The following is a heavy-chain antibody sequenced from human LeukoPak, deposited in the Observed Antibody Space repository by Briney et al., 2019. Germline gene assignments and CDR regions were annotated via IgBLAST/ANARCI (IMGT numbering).Heavy chain of an antibody. Sequence: ASVKVSCKASGYTFTNYAIHWVRQAPGQRLEWMGWINSGNGNTRYSQEIQGRVAITRDTSASTAYMDLSSLRSDDTAVYYCAREWLSSGDSHYSHWGQGTLVTVSS. CDR1: GYTFTNYA. CDR3: AREWLSSGDSHYSH. CDR2: INSGNGNT. J-gene: IGHJ4*02. D-gene: IGHD2-15*01. V-gene: IGHV1-3*01.